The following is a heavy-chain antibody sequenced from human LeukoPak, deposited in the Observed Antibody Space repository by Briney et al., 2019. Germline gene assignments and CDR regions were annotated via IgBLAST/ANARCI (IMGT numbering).Heavy chain of an antibody. CDR2: INTKTGNS. Sequence: ASVKVSCKASGYTFTSYYMHWVRQAPGQGLEWMGWINTKTGNSTYTQGFTGRFVFSLGTSVSTAYLQISSLKAEDTAVYYCARGRGGSSRYHYYYMDVWGTGTTVTVSS. V-gene: IGHV7-4-1*02. J-gene: IGHJ6*03. CDR3: ARGRGGSSRYHYYYMDV. CDR1: GYTFTSYY. D-gene: IGHD3-10*01.